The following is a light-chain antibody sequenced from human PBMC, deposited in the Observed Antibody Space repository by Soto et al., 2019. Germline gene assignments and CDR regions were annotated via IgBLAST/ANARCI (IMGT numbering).Light chain of an antibody. CDR3: QQYNNWPRT. Sequence: DIVMTQSPHTLSSSPSERATLXSRTSQSVSSSNFAWYQQKPAQAPRLLIYGASRRAPGIPARFSGSGSGTEFTLTISSLQSEDFAVYYCQQYNNWPRTFGQGTKVDIK. J-gene: IGKJ1*01. CDR1: QSVSSSN. CDR2: GAS. V-gene: IGKV3D-15*01.